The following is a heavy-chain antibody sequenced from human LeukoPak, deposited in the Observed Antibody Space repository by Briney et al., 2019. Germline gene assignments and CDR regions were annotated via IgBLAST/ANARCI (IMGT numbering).Heavy chain of an antibody. J-gene: IGHJ6*02. CDR1: GGSISSYY. D-gene: IGHD2-21*02. Sequence: SETLSLTCTVSGGSISSYYWNWIRQPPGKGLEWIGYIYYSGSTNYNPSLKSRVTISVDTSKNYFSLNVTSVTAADTAVYFCARGDNYYYGVDVWGQGTTVTVSS. V-gene: IGHV4-59*01. CDR3: ARGDNYYYGVDV. CDR2: IYYSGST.